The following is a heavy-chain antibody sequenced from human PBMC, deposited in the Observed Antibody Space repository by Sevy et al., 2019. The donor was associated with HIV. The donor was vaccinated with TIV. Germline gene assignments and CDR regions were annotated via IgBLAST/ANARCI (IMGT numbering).Heavy chain of an antibody. V-gene: IGHV3-23*01. CDR2: MGGRGGST. D-gene: IGHD2-15*01. CDR1: GFTFSSYA. Sequence: GGSLRLSCAASGFTFSSYAMSWVRQAPGKGLEWVSAMGGRGGSTYYAESVKGRFTISRDNSKNTLYLQMNSLRAEDTAVYYCAKSLGGGPYYYYGMDVWGQGTTVTVSS. CDR3: AKSLGGGPYYYYGMDV. J-gene: IGHJ6*02.